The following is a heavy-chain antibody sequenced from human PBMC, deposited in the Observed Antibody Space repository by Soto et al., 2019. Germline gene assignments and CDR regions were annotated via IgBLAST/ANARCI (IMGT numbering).Heavy chain of an antibody. CDR2: INSDGSST. J-gene: IGHJ4*02. CDR1: GFIFSSYW. CDR3: ARGPLYDRPIDH. V-gene: IGHV3-74*03. Sequence: GGSLRLSCAASGFIFSSYWMHWVRQVPGKGLAWVSRINSDGSSTMYADSVKGRFTISRDNAKNTLSLQMNSLRADDTAVYYCARGPLYDRPIDHWGQGTLVTVSS. D-gene: IGHD3-22*01.